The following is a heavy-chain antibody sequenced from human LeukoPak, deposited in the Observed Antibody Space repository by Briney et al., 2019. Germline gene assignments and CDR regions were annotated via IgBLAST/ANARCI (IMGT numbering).Heavy chain of an antibody. CDR1: RFTFSNYW. CDR2: ISPDGSTT. J-gene: IGHJ4*02. V-gene: IGHV3-74*01. Sequence: PGGSLRLSCVASRFTFSNYWMHWVRLAPGKGLVWVSYISPDGSTTRYADSVKGRFTISRDNAKNTLYLQMNSLTVEDTAVYFCASAWSYWGQGALVTVSS. D-gene: IGHD3-10*01. CDR3: ASAWSY.